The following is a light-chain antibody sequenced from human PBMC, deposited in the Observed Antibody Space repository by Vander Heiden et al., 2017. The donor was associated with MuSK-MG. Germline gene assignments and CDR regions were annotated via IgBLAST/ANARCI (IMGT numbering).Light chain of an antibody. CDR2: QDT. V-gene: IGLV3-1*01. Sequence: SYELTQQPAVSGSPGQTASITCCGDKLGDKYACWYQQKAGQSPVGGIYQDTKRPSGIPELFSGSDSGKTANLIISGTQAVDDSYDYCQEWNSSTLFFGSGTKLTVL. J-gene: IGLJ1*01. CDR1: KLGDKY. CDR3: QEWNSSTLF.